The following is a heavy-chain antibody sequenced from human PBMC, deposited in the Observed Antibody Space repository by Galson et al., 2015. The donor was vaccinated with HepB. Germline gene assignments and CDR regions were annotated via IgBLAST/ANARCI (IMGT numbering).Heavy chain of an antibody. V-gene: IGHV3-48*01. CDR1: GFSLSTYS. Sequence: SLRLSCAASGFSLSTYSMNWVRQAPGKGLEWVSYISSTSDTTFYADSVKGRFTVSRDNAKNSLFLQMDSLRAEDTAVYYCARGGEFWSPYSEHYFDYWGQGNLVTVSS. CDR2: ISSTSDTT. D-gene: IGHD3-3*01. CDR3: ARGGEFWSPYSEHYFDY. J-gene: IGHJ4*02.